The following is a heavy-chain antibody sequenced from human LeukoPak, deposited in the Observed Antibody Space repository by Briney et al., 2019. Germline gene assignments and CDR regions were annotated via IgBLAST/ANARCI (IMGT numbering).Heavy chain of an antibody. Sequence: GGSLRLSCAASGFTFSSYGMHWVRQAPGQGPEWVAVISYDGSNKYYADYVKGRFTISRDNSKNTLYLQMNSLRAEDTAVYYCAKDRVTIVRGVNYYGMDVWGKGTTVTVSS. CDR1: GFTFSSYG. V-gene: IGHV3-30*18. D-gene: IGHD3-10*01. J-gene: IGHJ6*04. CDR2: ISYDGSNK. CDR3: AKDRVTIVRGVNYYGMDV.